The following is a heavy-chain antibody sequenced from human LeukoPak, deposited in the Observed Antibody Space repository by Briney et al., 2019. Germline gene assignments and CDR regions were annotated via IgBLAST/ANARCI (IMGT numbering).Heavy chain of an antibody. Sequence: GGSLRLSCAASGFTFNSYGIHWVRQAPGKGLEWVAVISDDGRTTYYADSVKGRFTISRDNAKNSLSLQMNSLRAEDKAVYYCARPVMYYYGSETYFWFDPWGEGTLVTVSS. J-gene: IGHJ5*02. V-gene: IGHV3-30*03. CDR2: ISDDGRTT. CDR3: ARPVMYYYGSETYFWFDP. CDR1: GFTFNSYG. D-gene: IGHD3-10*01.